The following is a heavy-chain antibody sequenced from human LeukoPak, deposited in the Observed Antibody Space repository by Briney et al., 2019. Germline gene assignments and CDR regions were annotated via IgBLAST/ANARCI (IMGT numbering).Heavy chain of an antibody. V-gene: IGHV3-15*01. CDR1: GFTFSNAW. Sequence: GGSLRLSCAASGFTFSNAWMSWVRQAPGKGLEWVGRIKSKTDGGTTDYAAPVKGRFTISRDDPKNTLYLQMNSLKTEDTAVYYCTTDDGELRYFDWLPPYYFDYWGQGTLVTVSS. CDR2: IKSKTDGGTT. CDR3: TTDDGELRYFDWLPPYYFDY. J-gene: IGHJ4*02. D-gene: IGHD3-9*01.